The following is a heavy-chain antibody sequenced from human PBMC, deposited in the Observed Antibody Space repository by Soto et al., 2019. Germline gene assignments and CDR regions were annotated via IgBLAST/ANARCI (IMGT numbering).Heavy chain of an antibody. J-gene: IGHJ3*02. CDR1: GFRFDDFG. Sequence: EEQLVESGGGVVRPGGSLTLSCAASGFRFDDFGMSWVRQAPGKGLKWVSGITWNGVTTGYVKSVKGRFTISRDNAKNSLYLQMGSLRAEDTAIYYCARDGGVAVAVDAFDIWGQGTMVSVSS. V-gene: IGHV3-20*04. CDR3: ARDGGVAVAVDAFDI. D-gene: IGHD6-19*01. CDR2: ITWNGVTT.